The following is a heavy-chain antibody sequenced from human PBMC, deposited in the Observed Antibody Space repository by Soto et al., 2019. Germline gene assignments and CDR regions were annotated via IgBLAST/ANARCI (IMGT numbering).Heavy chain of an antibody. Sequence: SETLSLTCTVSGGSISSSSYYWSWIRQPPGKGLEWIGEINHSGSTNYNPSLKSRVTISVDTSKNQFSLKLSSVTAADTAVYYCARVYKPYYYDSSGYYYDYWGQGTLVTVSS. D-gene: IGHD3-22*01. CDR3: ARVYKPYYYDSSGYYYDY. J-gene: IGHJ4*02. V-gene: IGHV4-39*07. CDR2: INHSGST. CDR1: GGSISSSSYY.